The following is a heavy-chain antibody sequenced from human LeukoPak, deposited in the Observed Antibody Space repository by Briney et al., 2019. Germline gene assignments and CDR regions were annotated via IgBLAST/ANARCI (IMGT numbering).Heavy chain of an antibody. Sequence: GASVKVSCKASGYTFTSYGISWVRQAPGQGLEWMGWISAYNGNTNYAQKLQGRVTMTTDTSTSTAYMELRSLRSDDTAVYYCARNLYSGSYYRRWYFDLWGRGTLVTVSS. D-gene: IGHD1-26*01. CDR1: GYTFTSYG. CDR2: ISAYNGNT. V-gene: IGHV1-18*01. J-gene: IGHJ2*01. CDR3: ARNLYSGSYYRRWYFDL.